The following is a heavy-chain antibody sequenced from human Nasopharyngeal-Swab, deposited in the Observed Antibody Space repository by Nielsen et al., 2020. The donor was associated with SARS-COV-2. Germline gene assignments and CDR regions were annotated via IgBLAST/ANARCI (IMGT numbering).Heavy chain of an antibody. Sequence: SVKVSCKASGGTFSSYAISWVQQAPGQGLEWMGGIIPIFGTANYAQKFQGRVTITADESTSTAYMELSSLRSEDTAVYYCAREGHGYCSSTSCYASAPFDYWGQGTLVTVSS. J-gene: IGHJ4*02. CDR2: IIPIFGTA. CDR1: GGTFSSYA. D-gene: IGHD2-2*01. V-gene: IGHV1-69*13. CDR3: AREGHGYCSSTSCYASAPFDY.